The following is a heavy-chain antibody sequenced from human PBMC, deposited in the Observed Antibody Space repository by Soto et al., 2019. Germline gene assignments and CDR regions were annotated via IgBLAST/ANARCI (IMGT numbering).Heavy chain of an antibody. Sequence: PSATLSLTWAVYGGSFSCYYGSSIRKPPGKGLEWIGEITHSGRPNYNPSLKSRVTISVDTSKNQFSLKLSSVTAADTAVYYCARHASRLITVTGGDYWGQGTLVTVS. D-gene: IGHD6-19*01. CDR3: ARHASRLITVTGGDY. CDR2: ITHSGRP. J-gene: IGHJ4*02. CDR1: GGSFSCYY. V-gene: IGHV4-34*01.